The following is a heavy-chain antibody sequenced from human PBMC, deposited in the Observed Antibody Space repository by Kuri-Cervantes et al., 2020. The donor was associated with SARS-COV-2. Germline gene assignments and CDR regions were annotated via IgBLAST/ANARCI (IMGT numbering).Heavy chain of an antibody. CDR1: GFTVSSNY. J-gene: IGHJ6*02. CDR2: ISSGGST. V-gene: IGHV3-66*02. D-gene: IGHD6-6*01. Sequence: GGLRRFTSAASGFTVSSNYMSWVCQAPGKGLEWVSVISSGGSTYYADSVKGRFTISRDNSKNTLYLQMNSLRAEDTAVYYCARGGLGGQLVDGMDVWGQGTTVTVSS. CDR3: ARGGLGGQLVDGMDV.